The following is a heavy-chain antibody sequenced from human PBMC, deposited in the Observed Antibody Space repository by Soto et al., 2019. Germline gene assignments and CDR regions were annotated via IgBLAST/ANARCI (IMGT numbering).Heavy chain of an antibody. CDR1: GFTFSSYG. J-gene: IGHJ4*02. V-gene: IGHV3-33*01. D-gene: IGHD3-3*01. Sequence: GGSLRLSCAATGFTFSSYGMHWVRQAPGKGLEWVAVIWYDGSNKYYADSVKGRFTISRDNSKNTLYLQMNSLRAEDTAVYYCARVKFDFWSGYWNTLDYWGQGTLVTVSS. CDR2: IWYDGSNK. CDR3: ARVKFDFWSGYWNTLDY.